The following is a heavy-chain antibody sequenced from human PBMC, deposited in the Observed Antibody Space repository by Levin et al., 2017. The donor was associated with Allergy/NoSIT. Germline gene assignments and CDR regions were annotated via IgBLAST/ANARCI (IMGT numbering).Heavy chain of an antibody. J-gene: IGHJ6*02. CDR2: MNPNSGKT. D-gene: IGHD5-18*01. V-gene: IGHV1-8*01. CDR3: AKHVYSFGSSGMDV. Sequence: GASVKVSCKASGYSFTTYDINWVRQVTGQGLEWMGWMNPNSGKTGYAQKFQGRVTMTRNTSISTAYMELSSLRSEDTAVYYCAKHVYSFGSSGMDVWGQGTTVTVSS. CDR1: GYSFTTYD.